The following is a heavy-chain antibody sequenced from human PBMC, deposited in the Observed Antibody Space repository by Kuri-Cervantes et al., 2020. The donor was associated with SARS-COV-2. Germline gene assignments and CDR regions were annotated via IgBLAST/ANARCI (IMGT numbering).Heavy chain of an antibody. J-gene: IGHJ4*02. CDR2: VSFDGKKN. CDR1: GFAFSSYA. V-gene: IGHV3-30*04. D-gene: IGHD3-22*01. CDR3: ARAHDSKGYVWGY. Sequence: GESLKISCVASGFAFSSYAMHWVRQPPGKGLEWVAIVSFDGKKNLYADSVRGRFTISRDNAKTTLYLQMSSLRDEDTAVYYCARAHDSKGYVWGYWGQGTVVTVSS.